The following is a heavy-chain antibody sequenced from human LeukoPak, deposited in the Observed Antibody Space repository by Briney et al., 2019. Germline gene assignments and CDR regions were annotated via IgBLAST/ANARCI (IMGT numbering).Heavy chain of an antibody. J-gene: IGHJ4*02. D-gene: IGHD5-12*01. CDR2: IYYSGST. CDR1: GGSISSGGYY. V-gene: IGHV4-31*03. Sequence: PSQTLSLTCTVSGGSISSGGYYWSWIRQHPGKGLEWIGYIYYSGSTYHNPSLKSRVTISVDTSKNQFSLKLSSVTAADTAVYYCARDGTGVATSGFDYWGQGTLVTVSS. CDR3: ARDGTGVATSGFDY.